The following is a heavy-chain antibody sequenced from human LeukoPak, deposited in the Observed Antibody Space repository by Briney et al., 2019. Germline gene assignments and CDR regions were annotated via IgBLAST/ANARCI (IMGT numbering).Heavy chain of an antibody. Sequence: GGSLRLSCAASGFTFSSYSMNWVRQAPGKGLEWVSSISSSSSYIYYADSVKGRSTISRDNAKNSLYLQMNSLRAEDTAVYYCARLAAMGFDYWGQGTLVTVSS. D-gene: IGHD5-18*01. V-gene: IGHV3-21*01. J-gene: IGHJ4*02. CDR2: ISSSSSYI. CDR1: GFTFSSYS. CDR3: ARLAAMGFDY.